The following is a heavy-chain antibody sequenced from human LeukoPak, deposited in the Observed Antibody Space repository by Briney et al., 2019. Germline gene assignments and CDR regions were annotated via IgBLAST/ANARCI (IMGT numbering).Heavy chain of an antibody. J-gene: IGHJ4*02. CDR2: ISGIGGST. D-gene: IGHD3-22*01. V-gene: IGHV3-23*01. Sequence: PGGSLTLSCAASGFTFSRYAMSWLHQAPAKGLEWVSAISGIGGSTYYADSVKGRFTISRDNSKNTRYLQMNSRRAEDTAVYYCAKALQTYYYDSSGYFDYWGQGTLVTVSS. CDR3: AKALQTYYYDSSGYFDY. CDR1: GFTFSRYA.